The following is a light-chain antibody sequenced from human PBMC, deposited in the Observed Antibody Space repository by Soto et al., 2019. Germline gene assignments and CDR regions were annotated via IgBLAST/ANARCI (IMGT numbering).Light chain of an antibody. J-gene: IGKJ2*01. Sequence: EIVLTQSPATLSLSPGERATLSCRASQSVSSYLAWYQQKPGRAPRLLIYDASSRATGIPARFSGSGSGTDFILTISSLEPEDFAVYYCQQRSNWPPMYTFGQGTKLEIK. V-gene: IGKV3-11*01. CDR3: QQRSNWPPMYT. CDR1: QSVSSY. CDR2: DAS.